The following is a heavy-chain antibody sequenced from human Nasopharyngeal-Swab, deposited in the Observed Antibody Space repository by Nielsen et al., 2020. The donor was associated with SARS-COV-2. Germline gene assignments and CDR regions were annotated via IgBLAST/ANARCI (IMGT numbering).Heavy chain of an antibody. V-gene: IGHV3-53*04. D-gene: IGHD3-3*01. CDR3: AGRLRFDAFDI. CDR1: GFTVSSNY. Sequence: GGSLRLSCAASGFTVSSNYMSWVRQAPGKGLEWVSVIYSGGSTYYADSVKGRLIISRHNSKNTLYLQMNSLRAEDTAVYYCAGRLRFDAFDIWGQGTMVTVSS. CDR2: IYSGGST. J-gene: IGHJ3*02.